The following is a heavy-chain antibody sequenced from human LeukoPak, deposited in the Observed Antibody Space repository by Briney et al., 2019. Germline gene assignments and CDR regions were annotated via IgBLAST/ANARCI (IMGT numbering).Heavy chain of an antibody. Sequence: GGSLRLSCAASGFTFSSYWMHWVRQAPGKGLVWVSRINCCWSSTNYADSVKGRVTISRDNAKNTLYLQINSLRAEDTAVYYCARDISVHYCSGGSCYPFYYYYGLDVWGQGSSVTVSS. CDR3: ARDISVHYCSGGSCYPFYYYYGLDV. CDR1: GFTFSSYW. J-gene: IGHJ6*02. D-gene: IGHD2-15*01. CDR2: INCCWSST. V-gene: IGHV3-74*01.